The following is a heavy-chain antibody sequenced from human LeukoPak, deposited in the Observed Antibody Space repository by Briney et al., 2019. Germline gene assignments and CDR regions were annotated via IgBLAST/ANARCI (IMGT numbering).Heavy chain of an antibody. V-gene: IGHV3-33*06. CDR2: IWYDGSNK. CDR3: AKVGDYVWGPLDY. Sequence: GGSLRLSCAASGFSFSTYGMLWVRQAPGKGLEWVAVIWYDGSNKYYADSVKGRFTISRDNSKNTLYLQMNSLRAEDTAVYYCAKVGDYVWGPLDYWGQGTLVTVSS. CDR1: GFSFSTYG. J-gene: IGHJ4*02. D-gene: IGHD3-16*01.